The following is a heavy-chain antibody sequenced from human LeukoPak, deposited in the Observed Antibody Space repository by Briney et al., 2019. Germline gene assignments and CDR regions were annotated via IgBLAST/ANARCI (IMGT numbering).Heavy chain of an antibody. D-gene: IGHD3-10*01. Sequence: SETLSLTCTVSGGSISSYYWSWIRQPAGKGLEWIGRTYTSGSTNYNPSLKSRVTMSVDTSKNQFSLKLSSVTAADTAVYYCARGTNYYGSGSLFDYWGQGTLVTVSS. V-gene: IGHV4-4*07. CDR2: TYTSGST. CDR1: GGSISSYY. J-gene: IGHJ4*02. CDR3: ARGTNYYGSGSLFDY.